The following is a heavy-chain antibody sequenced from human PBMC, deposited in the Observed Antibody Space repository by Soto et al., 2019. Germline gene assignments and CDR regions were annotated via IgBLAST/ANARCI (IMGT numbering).Heavy chain of an antibody. CDR2: IYWDDDK. CDR1: GFSLSTSGVG. J-gene: IGHJ4*02. Sequence: QITLKESGPTLVKPTQTLTLTCTFSGFSLSTSGVGVGWIRQPPEMALEWLALIYWDDDKRYGPSLKSRLTITKDTSKNQVVLTMTNMDPVDTATYYCAHRGQWPRAGGYDYWGPGTLVTVSS. V-gene: IGHV2-5*05. CDR3: AHRGQWPRAGGYDY. D-gene: IGHD6-19*01.